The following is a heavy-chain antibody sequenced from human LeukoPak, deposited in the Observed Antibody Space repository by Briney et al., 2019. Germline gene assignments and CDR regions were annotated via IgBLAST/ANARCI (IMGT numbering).Heavy chain of an antibody. J-gene: IGHJ5*02. CDR3: ARDLISGPVTHVS. V-gene: IGHV3-66*01. D-gene: IGHD3-10*01. CDR1: GFTVTNND. Sequence: GGSLRLSCAAPGFTVTNNDMNWVRQAPGKGLEWVSVITSGGSTYFADSVKGRFTVSRDNSKNPLSLQMNSLRVEDTAVYYCARDLISGPVTHVSWGQGALVTVSS. CDR2: ITSGGST.